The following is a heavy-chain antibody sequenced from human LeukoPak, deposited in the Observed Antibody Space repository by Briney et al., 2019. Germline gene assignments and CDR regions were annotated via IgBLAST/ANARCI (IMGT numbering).Heavy chain of an antibody. CDR1: GFTFSSHW. D-gene: IGHD6-13*01. J-gene: IGHJ4*02. V-gene: IGHV3-7*05. CDR2: IKPDGSET. CDR3: ARASMRMTTAGLVDY. Sequence: GGSLRLSCAASGFTFSSHWMYWVRQAPGKGLEWVANIKPDGSETFYVESVKGRFTISRDNAKNSLYLQMNSLRAEDTAVYYCARASMRMTTAGLVDYWGQGILVTVSS.